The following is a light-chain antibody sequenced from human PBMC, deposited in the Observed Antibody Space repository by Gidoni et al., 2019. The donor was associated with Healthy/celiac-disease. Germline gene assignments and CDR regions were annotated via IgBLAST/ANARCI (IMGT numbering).Light chain of an antibody. CDR2: AAS. CDR1: QGISTS. CDR3: QQYYSTPYT. J-gene: IGKJ2*01. Sequence: DIQMTQSPSSLSASVGDRVAITCRASQGISTSLAWYQQKPGKAPKLLLYAASRLESGVPSRFSGSGSGTDYTLTISSLQPEDFATYYCQQYYSTPYTFGPGTKLEIK. V-gene: IGKV1-NL1*01.